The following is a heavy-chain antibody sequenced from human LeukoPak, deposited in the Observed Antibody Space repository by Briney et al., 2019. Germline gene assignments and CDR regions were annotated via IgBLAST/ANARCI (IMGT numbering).Heavy chain of an antibody. CDR2: ISGSGGST. V-gene: IGHV3-23*01. J-gene: IGHJ5*02. CDR1: GFTFSSYA. CDR3: VRAYHPGGWFDP. Sequence: GGSLRLSCAASGFTFSSYAMSWVRQAPGKGLEWVSAISGSGGSTYYADSVKGRFTISRDNAKNSLYLQMNSLTAEDTAVHYCVRAYHPGGWFDPWGQGILVTVSS. D-gene: IGHD2-21*01.